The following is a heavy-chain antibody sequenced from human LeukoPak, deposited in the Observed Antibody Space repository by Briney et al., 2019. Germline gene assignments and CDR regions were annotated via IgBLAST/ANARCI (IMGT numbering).Heavy chain of an antibody. Sequence: ASVNVSCKASGYMFTDYYINWVRQAPGQGHERMGWSKPNSGGTIFAQKLQGRVTMTRDTSISTAYMELSSLRSDDTAIYYCARDDPRDYDILTGHYHAFAIWGQGTLVIVSS. CDR1: GYMFTDYY. CDR3: ARDDPRDYDILTGHYHAFAI. V-gene: IGHV1-2*02. CDR2: SKPNSGGT. D-gene: IGHD3-9*01. J-gene: IGHJ3*02.